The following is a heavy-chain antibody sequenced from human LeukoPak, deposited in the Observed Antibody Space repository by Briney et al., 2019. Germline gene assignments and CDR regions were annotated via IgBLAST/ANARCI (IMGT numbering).Heavy chain of an antibody. CDR1: GGSISSSSYY. Sequence: SETLSLTCTVSGGSISSSSYYWGWIRQPPGKGLEWIGSIYYSGSTYYNPSLKSRVTISVDTSKNQFSLKLSSVTAADTALYYCARHGGSSSWRTGLNYSDYWGQGTLVTVSS. CDR2: IYYSGST. CDR3: ARHGGSSSWRTGLNYSDY. V-gene: IGHV4-39*01. J-gene: IGHJ4*02. D-gene: IGHD6-13*01.